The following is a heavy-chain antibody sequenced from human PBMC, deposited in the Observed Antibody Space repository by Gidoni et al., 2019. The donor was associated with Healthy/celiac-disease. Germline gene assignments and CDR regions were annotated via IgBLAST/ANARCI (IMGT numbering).Heavy chain of an antibody. V-gene: IGHV4-61*02. CDR2: IYTSGST. CDR3: ARDRVSGYYAFDP. Sequence: QVQLEESGPGLVKPSQTLSLICTVSGASISSTNYYWSWIRQPAGEGLEWIGRIYTSGSTNYNPSLKSRVTMSVDTSKNQVSLKLTSVTAADTAVYYCARDRVSGYYAFDPWGQGTLVTVSS. J-gene: IGHJ5*02. D-gene: IGHD3-22*01. CDR1: GASISSTNYY.